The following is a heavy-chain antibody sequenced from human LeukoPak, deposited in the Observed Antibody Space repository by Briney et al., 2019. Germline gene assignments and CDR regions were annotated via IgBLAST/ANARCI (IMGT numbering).Heavy chain of an antibody. CDR1: GFIFSGSW. J-gene: IGHJ4*02. CDR2: IKKDGSEK. D-gene: IGHD2-15*01. CDR3: TTDTWYSAGH. V-gene: IGHV3-7*03. Sequence: SGGSLRLSCTASGFIFSGSWMAWIRQAPGKGLEWVAIIKKDGSEKYYVDSMKGRFTISRDNAKGSLFLQMNSLRAEDTAIYYCTTDTWYSAGHWGQGTPVTVSS.